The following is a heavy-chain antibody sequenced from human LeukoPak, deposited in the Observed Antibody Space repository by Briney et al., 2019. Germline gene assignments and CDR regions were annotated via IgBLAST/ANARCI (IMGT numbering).Heavy chain of an antibody. CDR3: AKTISGYCSSTSCLNWFDP. V-gene: IGHV3-23*01. CDR1: GFTFSSYA. J-gene: IGHJ5*02. CDR2: ISNSGTT. D-gene: IGHD2-2*03. Sequence: SGGSLRLSCAAPGFTFSSYAMSWVREAPGKGLEWVSTISNSGTTYYADSVKGRFTISRDNSKNTLYLQVNSLRAEDTAVYYCAKTISGYCSSTSCLNWFDPWGQGTLVTVSS.